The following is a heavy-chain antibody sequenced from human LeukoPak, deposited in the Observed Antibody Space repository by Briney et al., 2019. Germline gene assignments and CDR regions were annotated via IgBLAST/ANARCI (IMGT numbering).Heavy chain of an antibody. CDR2: IKQDGSET. CDR1: GFTFSSYW. CDR3: ARAGLGATTGWFDP. D-gene: IGHD1-26*01. Sequence: GCLRLSCAATGFTFSSYWMTWVRRAPGKGLEWVANIKQDGSETYYVDSVKGRFTISRDNAKNSVYLQMNSLRAEDTAVYYCARAGLGATTGWFDPWGQGTLVTVSS. V-gene: IGHV3-7*01. J-gene: IGHJ5*02.